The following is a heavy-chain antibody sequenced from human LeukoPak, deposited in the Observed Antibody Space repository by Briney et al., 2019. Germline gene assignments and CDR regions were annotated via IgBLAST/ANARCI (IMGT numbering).Heavy chain of an antibody. V-gene: IGHV4-4*02. CDR3: ARGHSISPNWFDP. Sequence: SETLSLTCAVSGGSISSSNWWSWVRQPPGKGPEWIGEIYHSGSTNYNPSLKSRVTISVDKSKNQFSLKLSSVTAADTAVYYCARGHSISPNWFDPWGQGTLVTVSS. CDR2: IYHSGST. CDR1: GGSISSSNW. D-gene: IGHD2-2*01. J-gene: IGHJ5*02.